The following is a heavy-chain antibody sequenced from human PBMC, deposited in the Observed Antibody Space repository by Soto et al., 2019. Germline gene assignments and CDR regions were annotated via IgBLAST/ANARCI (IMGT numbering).Heavy chain of an antibody. J-gene: IGHJ4*02. CDR2: INWDGGLI. CDR3: VIDNPDYGGNGLYN. CDR1: GFTFADYA. Sequence: PGRSLRISCAAYGFTFADYAMHWVRQAPGKGLEWVSLINWDGGLIDYADSVKGRFTISRDNHKNSLYLQMNSLRAEDTALYYCVIDNPDYGGNGLYNCGQGPLVTLSS. V-gene: IGHV3-43D*04. D-gene: IGHD4-17*01.